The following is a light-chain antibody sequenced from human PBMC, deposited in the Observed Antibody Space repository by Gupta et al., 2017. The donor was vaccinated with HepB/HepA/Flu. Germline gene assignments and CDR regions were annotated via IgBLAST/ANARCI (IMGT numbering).Light chain of an antibody. J-gene: IGKJ2*01. CDR1: QNVANR. CDR2: MAS. Sequence: PLTQSPSTLSASVGDTVTITCRAGQNVANRLAWYQQKPGEAPKLLISMASNLESGVPSRFRGSGSGKEFTLTISSLQPDDIGDYYCQEYCNYNWNFGQGTKLEIE. CDR3: QEYCNYNWN. V-gene: IGKV1-5*03.